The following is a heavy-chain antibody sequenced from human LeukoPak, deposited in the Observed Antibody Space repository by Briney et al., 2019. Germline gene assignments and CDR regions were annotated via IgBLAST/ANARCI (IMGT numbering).Heavy chain of an antibody. CDR2: ISWNSGSI. CDR1: GFTFDDYA. Sequence: SLRLSCAASGFTFDDYAMHWVRQAPGKGLEWVSGISWNSGSIGYADSVKGRFTISRDNAKNSLYLQMNSLRAEDTPLYYCAKDTTAAAGTIGYWGQGTLVTVSS. V-gene: IGHV3-9*01. CDR3: AKDTTAAAGTIGY. D-gene: IGHD6-13*01. J-gene: IGHJ4*02.